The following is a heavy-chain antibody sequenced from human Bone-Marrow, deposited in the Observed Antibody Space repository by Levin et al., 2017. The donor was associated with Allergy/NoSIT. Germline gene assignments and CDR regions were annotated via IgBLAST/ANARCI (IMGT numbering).Heavy chain of an antibody. J-gene: IGHJ5*02. CDR3: ARDIPRWRTTGPQGFDP. Sequence: TSETLSLTCTVSGGSISDSSYYWAWIRQPPGKGLEWIGTIYYSGSTYLNPSLKSRLTISQDTAKNQFSLSLNSVTAADTAVYYCARDIPRWRTTGPQGFDPWGQGTLVTVSS. D-gene: IGHD1/OR15-1a*01. CDR1: GGSISDSSYY. CDR2: IYYSGST. V-gene: IGHV4-39*07.